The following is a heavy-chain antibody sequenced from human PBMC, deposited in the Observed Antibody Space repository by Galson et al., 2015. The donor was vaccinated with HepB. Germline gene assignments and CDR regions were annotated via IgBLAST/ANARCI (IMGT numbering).Heavy chain of an antibody. V-gene: IGHV3-53*01. Sequence: SLRLSCAASGFTVSSNYMSWVRQAPGKGLEWVSVIYSGGSTYYADSVKGRFTISRDNSKNTLYLQMNSLRAEDTAVYYCACTLRDGYNQRGDYWGQGTLVTVSS. J-gene: IGHJ4*02. CDR3: ACTLRDGYNQRGDY. CDR1: GFTVSSNY. D-gene: IGHD5-24*01. CDR2: IYSGGST.